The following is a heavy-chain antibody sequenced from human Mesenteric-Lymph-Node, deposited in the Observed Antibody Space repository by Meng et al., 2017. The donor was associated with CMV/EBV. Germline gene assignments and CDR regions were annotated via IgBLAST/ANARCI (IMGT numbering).Heavy chain of an antibody. CDR2: IRSKPNNYAT. CDR3: TTSARSMVGFDY. Sequence: GESLKISCAASGFTFSSYSMNWVRQASGKGLEWVGRIRSKPNNYATAYAASVKGRFTISRDDSKNTAYLQMNSLTTEDTAVYYCTTSARSMVGFDYWGQGTLVTVSS. CDR1: GFTFSSYS. V-gene: IGHV3-73*01. J-gene: IGHJ4*02. D-gene: IGHD2-8*01.